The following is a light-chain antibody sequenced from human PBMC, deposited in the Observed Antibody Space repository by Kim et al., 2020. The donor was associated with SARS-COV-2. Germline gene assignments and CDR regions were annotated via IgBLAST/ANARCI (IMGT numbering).Light chain of an antibody. CDR1: QSVSSSF. Sequence: EIVLTQSPGTLSLSPGERATLSCRASQSVSSSFLAWYQQKPGQAPRLLMYGASSRATGIPDMFSGGGSGTDFTLTISRLEPEDFAVYYCQHYGSSPYTFGQGTKLEI. CDR3: QHYGSSPYT. V-gene: IGKV3-20*01. J-gene: IGKJ2*01. CDR2: GAS.